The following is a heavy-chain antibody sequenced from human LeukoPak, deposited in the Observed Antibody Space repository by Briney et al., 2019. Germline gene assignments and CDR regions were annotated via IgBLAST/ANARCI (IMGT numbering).Heavy chain of an antibody. CDR2: IIPIFGTA. V-gene: IGHV1-69*13. Sequence: GASVKVSCKASGGTFSSYAISWVRQAPGQGLEWMGGIIPIFGTANYAQKFQGRVTITADESTSTAYMELSSLRSEDTAVYYCARGFLRLGSPDRFDPWGQGTLVTVSS. CDR1: GGTFSSYA. J-gene: IGHJ5*02. D-gene: IGHD1-26*01. CDR3: ARGFLRLGSPDRFDP.